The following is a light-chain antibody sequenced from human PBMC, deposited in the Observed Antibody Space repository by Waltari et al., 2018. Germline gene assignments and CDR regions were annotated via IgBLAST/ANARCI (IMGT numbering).Light chain of an antibody. V-gene: IGKV3-15*01. CDR1: QSVSSN. J-gene: IGKJ1*01. CDR2: GAS. CDR3: QQYNNWPPSWT. Sequence: EIAMTQSPATLSVSPGERATLSCRASQSVSSNLAWYQQKPGQAPRPLLYGASTRATGIPARFSGSGSGTEFTLTISSLQSEDFAVYYCQQYNNWPPSWTFGQGTKVEIK.